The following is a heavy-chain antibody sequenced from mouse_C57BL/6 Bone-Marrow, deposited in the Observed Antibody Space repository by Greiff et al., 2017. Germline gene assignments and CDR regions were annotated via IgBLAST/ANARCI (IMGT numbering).Heavy chain of an antibody. V-gene: IGHV5-6*02. CDR1: GFTFSSYG. CDR2: ISSGGSYT. Sequence: EVMLVESGGDLVKPGGSLKLSCAASGFTFSSYGMSWVRQTPDKRLEWVATISSGGSYTYYPDSVKGRFTISRDNAKNTLYLQMSSLKSEDTAMYDCATYYGSSPAWFAYWGQGTLVTVSA. D-gene: IGHD1-1*01. CDR3: ATYYGSSPAWFAY. J-gene: IGHJ3*01.